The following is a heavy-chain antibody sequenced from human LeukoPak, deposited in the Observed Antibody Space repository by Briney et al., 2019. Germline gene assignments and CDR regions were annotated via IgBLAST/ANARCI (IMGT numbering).Heavy chain of an antibody. CDR3: ARLGADIVVVPAAVFYMDV. V-gene: IGHV5-51*01. D-gene: IGHD2-2*01. CDR2: IYPGDSDT. J-gene: IGHJ6*03. CDR1: GYSFTSYW. Sequence: GESLKISCKGSGYSFTSYWIGWVRQMPGKGLEWMGIIYPGDSDTRYSPSFQGQVTISADKSISTAYLQWSSLKASDTAMYYCARLGADIVVVPAAVFYMDVWGKGTTVTVSS.